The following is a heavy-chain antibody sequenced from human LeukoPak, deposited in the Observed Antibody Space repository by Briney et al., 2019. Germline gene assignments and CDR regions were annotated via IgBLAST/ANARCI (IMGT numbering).Heavy chain of an antibody. CDR2: IDWDDDK. Sequence: ESGPALVKPTQTLTLTCTFSGFSLSTSGMCVSWIRQPPGKALEWLARIDWDDDKHYSTSLKTRLTISKDSSKSQVVLTMTNMDPVDTATYYCAREDDSGSFHFDFWGQGTLVTVSS. V-gene: IGHV2-70*11. CDR1: GFSLSTSGMC. D-gene: IGHD3-10*01. J-gene: IGHJ4*02. CDR3: AREDDSGSFHFDF.